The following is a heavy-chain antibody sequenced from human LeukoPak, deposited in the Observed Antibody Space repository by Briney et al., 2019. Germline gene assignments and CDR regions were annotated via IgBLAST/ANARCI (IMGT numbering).Heavy chain of an antibody. Sequence: ASVKVSCKASGYTFTGYYMHWVRQAPGQGLEWMGWINPNSGGTNYAQKFQGRVTMTRDTSISTAYMELSRLRSDDTAVYYCARVHPRASLEPLYSGYDRGPYYFDYWGQGTLVTVSS. CDR2: INPNSGGT. V-gene: IGHV1-2*02. J-gene: IGHJ4*02. CDR1: GYTFTGYY. D-gene: IGHD5-12*01. CDR3: ARVHPRASLEPLYSGYDRGPYYFDY.